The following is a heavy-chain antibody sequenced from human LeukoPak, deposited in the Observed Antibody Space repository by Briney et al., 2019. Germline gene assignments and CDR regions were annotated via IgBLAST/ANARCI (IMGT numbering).Heavy chain of an antibody. CDR2: TYYRSNLYS. D-gene: IGHD1-26*01. CDR3: ARAKSIVGHVGFDP. V-gene: IGHV6-1*01. J-gene: IGHJ5*02. Sequence: SQTLSLTCALCVDILSSNSAAWHSIRQSPSRGLEWQVRTYYRSNLYSDYAVSVKSRITVTPDTSKNQFYLQLNSVTPEETAVYYCARAKSIVGHVGFDPWGQGTLVTGSS. CDR1: VDILSSNSAA.